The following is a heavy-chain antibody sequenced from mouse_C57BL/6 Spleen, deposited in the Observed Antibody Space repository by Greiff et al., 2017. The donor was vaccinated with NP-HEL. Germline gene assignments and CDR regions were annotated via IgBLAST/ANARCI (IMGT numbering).Heavy chain of an antibody. CDR2: IHPNSGST. CDR1: GYTFTSYW. CDR3: AREGETMDY. J-gene: IGHJ4*01. Sequence: QVQLQQSGAELVKPGASVKLSCKASGYTFTSYWMHWVKQRPGQGLEWIGMIHPNSGSTNYNEKFKSKATLTVDKSSSTAYIQLSSLTSEDSAVYYCAREGETMDYWGQGTSVTVSS. V-gene: IGHV1-64*01.